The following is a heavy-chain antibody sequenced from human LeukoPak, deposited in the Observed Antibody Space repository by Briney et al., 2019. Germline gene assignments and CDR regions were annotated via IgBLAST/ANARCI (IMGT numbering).Heavy chain of an antibody. CDR2: IIPIFGTA. J-gene: IGHJ6*03. D-gene: IGHD6-6*01. CDR1: GGTFSSYA. V-gene: IGHV1-69*05. CDR3: ATHSTRIAVRPSDYYYYMDV. Sequence: SVKVSCKASGGTFSSYAISWVRQAPGQGLEWMGGIIPIFGTANYAQKLQGRVTMTTDTSTSTAYMELRSLRSDDTAVYYCATHSTRIAVRPSDYYYYMDVWGKGTTVTVSS.